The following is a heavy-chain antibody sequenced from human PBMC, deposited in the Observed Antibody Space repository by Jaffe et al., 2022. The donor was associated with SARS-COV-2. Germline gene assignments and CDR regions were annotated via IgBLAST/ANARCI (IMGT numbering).Heavy chain of an antibody. CDR2: IYPGDSDT. D-gene: IGHD6-19*01. Sequence: EVQLVQSGAEVKKPGESLKISCKGSGYSFTSYWIGWVRQMPGKGLEWMGIIYPGDSDTRYSPSFQGQVTISADKSISTAYLQWSSLKASDTAMYYCARLGYSYGFLYSSGWYADYWGQGTLVTVSS. CDR3: ARLGYSYGFLYSSGWYADY. J-gene: IGHJ4*02. V-gene: IGHV5-51*01. CDR1: GYSFTSYW.